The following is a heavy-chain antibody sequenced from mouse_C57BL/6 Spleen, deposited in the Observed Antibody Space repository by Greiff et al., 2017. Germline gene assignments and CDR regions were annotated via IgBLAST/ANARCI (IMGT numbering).Heavy chain of an antibody. CDR2: IYPGDGDT. J-gene: IGHJ2*01. CDR1: GYAFSSSW. D-gene: IGHD2-10*01. Sequence: VQLQQSGPELVKPGASVKISCKASGYAFSSSWMNWVKQRPGKGLEWIGRIYPGDGDTNYNEKFKGKATLTADKSSSTAYMQLSSLTSEDSAVYFCARPALHQYYFDYWGQGTTLTVSS. V-gene: IGHV1-82*01. CDR3: ARPALHQYYFDY.